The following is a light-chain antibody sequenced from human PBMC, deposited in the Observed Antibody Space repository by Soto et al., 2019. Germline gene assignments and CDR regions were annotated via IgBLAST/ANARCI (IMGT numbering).Light chain of an antibody. CDR3: QHYNSYWT. V-gene: IGKV1-5*01. CDR2: DAS. Sequence: DIQMTQSPSTLSASVGYRVTITCRASERISSWLAWYQQKPGKAPKLLIYDASSLESGVPSRFSGSGSGTEFTLTISSLQPDDFATYYCQHYNSYWTFGQGTKVEIK. CDR1: ERISSW. J-gene: IGKJ1*01.